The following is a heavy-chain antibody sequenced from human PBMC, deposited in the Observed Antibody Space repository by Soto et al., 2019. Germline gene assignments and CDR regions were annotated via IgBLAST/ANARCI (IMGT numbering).Heavy chain of an antibody. J-gene: IGHJ6*02. CDR1: GFTFNSYG. CDR3: AKDTYYYSSSGYFPPHYYYGMDV. Sequence: GGSLRLSCAASGFTFNSYGIHWVRQAPGKGLEWVAVISHDGSKTNYADSVKGRVTISRDNSKDTVYLQMNSLRAEDTAVYYCAKDTYYYSSSGYFPPHYYYGMDVWGQGTTVTVSS. D-gene: IGHD3-22*01. V-gene: IGHV3-30*18. CDR2: ISHDGSKT.